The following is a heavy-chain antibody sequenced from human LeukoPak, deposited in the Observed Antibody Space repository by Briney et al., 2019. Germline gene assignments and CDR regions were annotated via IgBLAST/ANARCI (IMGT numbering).Heavy chain of an antibody. CDR2: IYPGDSDT. J-gene: IGHJ4*02. Sequence: GESLKISCKASGYSFTSYWIGWVRQMPGKGLEWMGIIYPGDSDTRYSPSFQGQVTISADKSISTAYLQWSSLKASDTAMYYCARRRAYCGGDCYRIFDYWGQGTLVTVSS. CDR1: GYSFTSYW. V-gene: IGHV5-51*01. D-gene: IGHD2-21*02. CDR3: ARRRAYCGGDCYRIFDY.